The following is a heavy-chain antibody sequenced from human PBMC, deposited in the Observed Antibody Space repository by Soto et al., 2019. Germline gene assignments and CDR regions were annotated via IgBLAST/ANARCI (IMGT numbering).Heavy chain of an antibody. CDR3: AKDLLSDYYDSSGPYDAFDI. D-gene: IGHD3-22*01. Sequence: PGGSLRLSCAASGFTFSSYAMSWVRQAPGKGLEWVSAISGSGGSTYYADSLKGRFTISRDNSKNTLYLQMNSLRAEDTAVYYCAKDLLSDYYDSSGPYDAFDIWGQGTMVTVSS. J-gene: IGHJ3*02. V-gene: IGHV3-23*01. CDR1: GFTFSSYA. CDR2: ISGSGGST.